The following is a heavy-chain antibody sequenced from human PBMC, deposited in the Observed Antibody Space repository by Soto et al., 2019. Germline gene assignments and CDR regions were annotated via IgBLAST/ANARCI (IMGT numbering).Heavy chain of an antibody. CDR3: ARGITMVRGVPIYGMDV. CDR2: INHSGST. J-gene: IGHJ6*02. CDR1: GGSFSGYY. D-gene: IGHD3-10*01. V-gene: IGHV4-34*01. Sequence: SETLSLTCAVYGGSFSGYYWNWIRQPPGKGLEWVGEINHSGSTNYNPSLKSRVTVSLDTSTTKNQFSLKLRTVTAADTAVYYCARGITMVRGVPIYGMDVWGQGTTVTVSS.